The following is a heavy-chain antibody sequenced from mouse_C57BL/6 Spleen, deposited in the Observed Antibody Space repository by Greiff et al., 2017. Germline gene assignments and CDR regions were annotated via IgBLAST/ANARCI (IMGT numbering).Heavy chain of an antibody. D-gene: IGHD4-1*01. CDR1: GFSLTTSGMG. V-gene: IGHV8-12*01. CDR3: ARRAELTGSDHWYFDV. CDR2: IYRDDDK. J-gene: IGHJ1*03. Sequence: QVTLKVCGPGILQSSQTLSLTCSFSGFSLTTSGMGVSWIRQPSGKGLEWLAHIYRDDDKRYNPSLKSRLTISKDTSRNQVFLKITSVDTADTATYYCARRAELTGSDHWYFDVWGTGTTVTVSS.